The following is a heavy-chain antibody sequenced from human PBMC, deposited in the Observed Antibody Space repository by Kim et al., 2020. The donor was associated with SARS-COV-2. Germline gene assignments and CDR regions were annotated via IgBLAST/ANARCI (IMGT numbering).Heavy chain of an antibody. Sequence: DGTDKYYVDSVKGRFTISRYNTKNSLYLQMNGLSAEDTAVYYCGSFGLGLWGQGTPVTVSS. V-gene: IGHV3-7*01. CDR2: DGTDK. CDR3: GSFGLGL. J-gene: IGHJ4*02. D-gene: IGHD3-10*01.